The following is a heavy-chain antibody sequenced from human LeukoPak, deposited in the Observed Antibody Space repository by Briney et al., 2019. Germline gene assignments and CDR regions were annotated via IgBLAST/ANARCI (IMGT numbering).Heavy chain of an antibody. Sequence: VASVKVSCKASGGTFSDYRINWVRQAPGQGLEWMGGIIPIFGTANYAQKFQGRVTITADESTSTAYMELSSLRSEDTAVYYCARDRVSRQIINDAFDIWGQGTMVTVSS. V-gene: IGHV1-69*13. CDR2: IIPIFGTA. CDR3: ARDRVSRQIINDAFDI. D-gene: IGHD5/OR15-5a*01. J-gene: IGHJ3*02. CDR1: GGTFSDYR.